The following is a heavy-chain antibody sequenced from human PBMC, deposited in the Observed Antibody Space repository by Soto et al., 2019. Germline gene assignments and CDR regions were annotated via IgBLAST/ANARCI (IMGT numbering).Heavy chain of an antibody. Sequence: GESQKISWKCAGYSFTSYLIGWVRQMPGKGLEWMGIIYPGDSDTRYSPSFQGQVTISADKSISTAYLQWSSLKASDTAMYYCARHSGGGYSYYSGMDVWGQGTTVTVSS. CDR3: ARHSGGGYSYYSGMDV. D-gene: IGHD2-15*01. V-gene: IGHV5-51*01. J-gene: IGHJ6*02. CDR1: GYSFTSYL. CDR2: IYPGDSDT.